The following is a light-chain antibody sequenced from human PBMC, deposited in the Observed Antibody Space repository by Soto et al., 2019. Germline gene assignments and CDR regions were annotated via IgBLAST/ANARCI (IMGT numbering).Light chain of an antibody. CDR1: SRDVGGYNY. J-gene: IGLJ1*01. CDR2: EAT. CDR3: NSYAGSTNLRV. V-gene: IGLV2-8*01. Sequence: QSVLTQPPSASGSPGQSVTISCTGNSRDVGGYNYVSWYQQHPGNAPTLMISEATKRPSGVPDRFSASKSGNTASLPVSGLQAEDEDEYYCNSYAGSTNLRVFGTGTKVTVL.